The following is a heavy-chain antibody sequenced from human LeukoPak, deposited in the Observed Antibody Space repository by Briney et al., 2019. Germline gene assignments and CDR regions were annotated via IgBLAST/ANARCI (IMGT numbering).Heavy chain of an antibody. Sequence: SETLSLTCTVSGGSISSGSYYWSWIRQPAGKGLEWIGRIYTSGSTNYNPSLKSRVTISVDTSKNQFSLELSSVTAADTAVYYCARHDTSLLGFDYWGQGTLVTVSS. J-gene: IGHJ4*02. V-gene: IGHV4-61*02. CDR3: ARHDTSLLGFDY. CDR2: IYTSGST. D-gene: IGHD2-8*02. CDR1: GGSISSGSYY.